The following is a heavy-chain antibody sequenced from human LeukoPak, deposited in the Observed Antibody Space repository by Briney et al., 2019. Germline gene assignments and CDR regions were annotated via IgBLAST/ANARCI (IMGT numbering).Heavy chain of an antibody. J-gene: IGHJ6*03. CDR1: GFTFRSYA. Sequence: GGSLRLSCAASGFTFRSYAMSWVRQAPGKGLEWVSLISASGDITYYADSVKGRFTISRDNSKNSLYLQMNSLRAEDTALYYWAKDYYKLGKYFLDGRGKGNTGTVSS. V-gene: IGHV3-23*01. D-gene: IGHD3-10*01. CDR3: AKDYYKLGKYFLDG. CDR2: ISASGDIT.